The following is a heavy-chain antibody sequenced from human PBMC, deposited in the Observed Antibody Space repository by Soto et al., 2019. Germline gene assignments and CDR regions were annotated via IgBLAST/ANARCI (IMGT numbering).Heavy chain of an antibody. CDR3: ARQPQWLTSRSYYYYGMDV. J-gene: IGHJ6*02. CDR1: GGSISSSSYY. D-gene: IGHD6-19*01. Sequence: PSETLSLTCTVSGGSISSSSYYWGWIRQPPGKGLEWIGSIYYSGGTYYNPSLKSRVTISVDTSKNQFSLKLSSVTAADTAVYYCARQPQWLTSRSYYYYGMDVWGQGTTVTVSS. CDR2: IYYSGGT. V-gene: IGHV4-39*01.